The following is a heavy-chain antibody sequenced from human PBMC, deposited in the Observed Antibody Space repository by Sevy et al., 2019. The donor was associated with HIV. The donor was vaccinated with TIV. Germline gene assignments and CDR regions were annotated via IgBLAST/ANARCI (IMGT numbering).Heavy chain of an antibody. CDR3: AGNWAAAPGGGGFYYGMDV. CDR1: GFTFSSYE. J-gene: IGHJ6*02. CDR2: ISSSGTTI. D-gene: IGHD6-13*01. V-gene: IGHV3-48*03. Sequence: GGSLRLSCAASGFTFSSYEMNWVRQAPGKGLQWVSYISSSGTTIYYVDSVKGRFTISRDNDKNSLYLQMNILRAEDTAVYYCAGNWAAAPGGGGFYYGMDVWGQGTTVTVSS.